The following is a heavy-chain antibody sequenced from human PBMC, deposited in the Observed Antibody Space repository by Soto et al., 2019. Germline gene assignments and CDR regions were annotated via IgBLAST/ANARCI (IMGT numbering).Heavy chain of an antibody. Sequence: QTGGSLRLSCAASGFTFSSYGMHWVRQAPGKGLEWVAVIWYDGSNKYYADSVKGRFTISRDNSKDTLYLQMNSLRAEDTAVYYCATAPGIAVAGLPPDYWGQGTLVTVSS. CDR2: IWYDGSNK. J-gene: IGHJ4*02. CDR1: GFTFSSYG. D-gene: IGHD6-19*01. V-gene: IGHV3-33*01. CDR3: ATAPGIAVAGLPPDY.